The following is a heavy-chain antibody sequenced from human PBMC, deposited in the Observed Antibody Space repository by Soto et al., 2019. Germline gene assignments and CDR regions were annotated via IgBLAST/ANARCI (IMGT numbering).Heavy chain of an antibody. Sequence: GGSLRLSCAASGFSFANYAMNWVRQAPGKGLEWVSGLSGSGTSTYYADSVKGRFTISRDNSRDTLFLQMNSLTADDTAVYYCAKATTNGGWFNPFDSWGQGALVTVSS. CDR1: GFSFANYA. CDR2: LSGSGTST. CDR3: AKATTNGGWFNPFDS. J-gene: IGHJ4*02. V-gene: IGHV3-23*01. D-gene: IGHD6-19*01.